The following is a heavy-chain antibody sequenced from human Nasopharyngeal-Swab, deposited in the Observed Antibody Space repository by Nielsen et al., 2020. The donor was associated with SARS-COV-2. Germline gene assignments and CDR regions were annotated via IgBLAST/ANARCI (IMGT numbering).Heavy chain of an antibody. V-gene: IGHV3-48*04. CDR2: ISKSSSTV. J-gene: IGHJ4*02. CDR1: GFTFSNYN. CDR3: ARDPPSTGDYYFDH. Sequence: GGSLRLSCAASGFTFSNYNMHWVRQAPGKGLEWISYISKSSSTVYYADSVKGRITISRDNAKNSLYLQMNSLRAEDTAVYFCARDPPSTGDYYFDHWGQGTLVTVSS. D-gene: IGHD7-27*01.